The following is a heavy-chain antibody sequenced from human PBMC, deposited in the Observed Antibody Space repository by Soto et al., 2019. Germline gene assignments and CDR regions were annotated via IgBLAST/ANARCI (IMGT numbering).Heavy chain of an antibody. D-gene: IGHD6-6*01. Sequence: GGSLRLSCVASGFSFSGYAMSWVRQAPGKGLVWVSSMTATGVSIYYADSVRGRFTISRDNSKNKLYLQMSSLRAEDTARYYCAKDSIPYSSSYDLDHWGRGALVTVSS. CDR1: GFSFSGYA. J-gene: IGHJ4*02. CDR3: AKDSIPYSSSYDLDH. CDR2: MTATGVSI. V-gene: IGHV3-23*01.